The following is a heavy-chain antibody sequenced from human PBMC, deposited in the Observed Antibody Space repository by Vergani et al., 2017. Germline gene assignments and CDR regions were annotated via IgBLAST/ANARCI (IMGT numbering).Heavy chain of an antibody. CDR1: GGSISSYY. V-gene: IGHV4-59*01. CDR2: SYYSGST. D-gene: IGHD4-17*01. J-gene: IGHJ4*02. CDR3: ARGGDSPDY. Sequence: QVQLQESGPGLVKPSETLSLTCTVSGGSISSYYWSWIRQPPGKGLEWIGYSYYSGSTNYNPSLKSRVTISVDTSKNQFSLKLSSVTAADTAVYYCARGGDSPDYWGQGTLVTVSS.